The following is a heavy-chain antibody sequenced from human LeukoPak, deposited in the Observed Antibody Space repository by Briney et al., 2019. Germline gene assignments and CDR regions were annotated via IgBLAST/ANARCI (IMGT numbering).Heavy chain of an antibody. J-gene: IGHJ4*02. Sequence: GGSLGLSCAASGFTFSAYGMHWVRQAPGKGLEWVAVIWKEGNKSYNSDSVKGRFTISRDNSKNTLYLQMNSLRADDTAVYYCATDSIGPATDFDYWGQGTLVTVSS. CDR2: IWKEGNKS. D-gene: IGHD1-26*01. V-gene: IGHV3-33*01. CDR3: ATDSIGPATDFDY. CDR1: GFTFSAYG.